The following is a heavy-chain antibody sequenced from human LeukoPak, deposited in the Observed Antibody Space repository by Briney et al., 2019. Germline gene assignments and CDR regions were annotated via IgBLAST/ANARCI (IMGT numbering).Heavy chain of an antibody. CDR1: GFTFDDYA. J-gene: IGHJ4*02. Sequence: GGSLRLSCAASGFTFDDYAMHWVRQAPGKGLEWVSLISWDGGSTYYADSVKGRFTISRDNSKNSLYLQMNSLRAEDAALYYCAKDIAVAGKGMDYWGQGTLVTVSS. CDR3: AKDIAVAGKGMDY. D-gene: IGHD6-19*01. CDR2: ISWDGGST. V-gene: IGHV3-43D*04.